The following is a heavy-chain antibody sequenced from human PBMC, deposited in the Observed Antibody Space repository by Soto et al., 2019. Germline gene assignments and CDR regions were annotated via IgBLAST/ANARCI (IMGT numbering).Heavy chain of an antibody. J-gene: IGHJ6*02. CDR1: GYTFSTYA. D-gene: IGHD1-1*01. CDR2: LNGGTGQT. Sequence: ASVKVSCKASGYTFSTYAMHWVRQAPGQSLEWMGWLNGGTGQTRYSQKFQDRVIITRDTSASTGYMELSSLTSEDTAVYYCARGKGMEENYFYYGLDVWGQGTTVTVSS. CDR3: ARGKGMEENYFYYGLDV. V-gene: IGHV1-3*01.